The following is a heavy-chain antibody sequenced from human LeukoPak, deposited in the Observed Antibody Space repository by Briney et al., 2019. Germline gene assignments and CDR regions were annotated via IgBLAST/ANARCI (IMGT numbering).Heavy chain of an antibody. CDR1: GFTFSSYS. CDR2: ISSSSSTI. V-gene: IGHV3-48*04. J-gene: IGHJ6*02. Sequence: GGSLRLSCAASGFTFSSYSMNWVRQAPGKGLEWVSYISSSSSTIYYADSVKGRFTISRDNAKNSLYLQMNSLRAEDTAVYYCARVLHLGELSFTSYGMDVWGQGTTVTVSS. CDR3: ARVLHLGELSFTSYGMDV. D-gene: IGHD3-16*02.